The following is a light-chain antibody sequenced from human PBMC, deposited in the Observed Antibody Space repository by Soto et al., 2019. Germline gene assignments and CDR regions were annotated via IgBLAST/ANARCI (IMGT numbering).Light chain of an antibody. CDR3: HQTDSIPET. J-gene: IGKJ1*01. CDR1: QSISLF. CDR2: AAS. Sequence: DIQMTQSPSSLSASVGDTVTITCRASQSISLFLNWYQQKPGKAPKLLIYAASSFQSGVPSRFTDNGSRTDFTLTISSLQPEDFATYYCHQTDSIPETFGQGTKVEIK. V-gene: IGKV1-39*01.